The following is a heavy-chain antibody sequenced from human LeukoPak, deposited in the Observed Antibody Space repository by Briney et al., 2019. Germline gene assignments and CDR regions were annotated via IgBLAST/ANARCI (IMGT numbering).Heavy chain of an antibody. CDR1: GGSIYSGDNY. V-gene: IGHV4-30-4*01. CDR2: IYYSGST. D-gene: IGHD3-22*01. J-gene: IGHJ4*02. CDR3: ARRVKYYFDY. Sequence: SQTLSLTCTVSGGSIYSGDNYWSWIRQPPGKGLEWIGYIYYSGSTYYNPSLKSRVTISVDTSKNQFSLKLSSVTAADTAVYYCARRVKYYFDYWGQGTLVTVSS.